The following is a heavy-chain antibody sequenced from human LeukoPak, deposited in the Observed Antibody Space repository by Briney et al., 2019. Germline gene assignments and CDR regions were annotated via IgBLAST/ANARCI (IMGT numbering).Heavy chain of an antibody. CDR2: ISGSGGST. CDR3: AKGNWRYFDY. J-gene: IGHJ4*02. Sequence: GGSLRLSCAASGFTFSNYEMNWVRQAPGKGLEWVSAISGSGGSTYYADSVKGRFTISRDNSKNTLYLQMNSLGADNTAVYYCAKGNWRYFDYWGQGTLVTVSS. V-gene: IGHV3-23*01. D-gene: IGHD1-1*01. CDR1: GFTFSNYE.